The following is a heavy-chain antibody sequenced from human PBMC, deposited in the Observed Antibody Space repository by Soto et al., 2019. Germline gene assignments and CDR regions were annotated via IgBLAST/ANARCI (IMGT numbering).Heavy chain of an antibody. Sequence: ASVKVSCKVSGYTLTELSMHWVRQAPGKGLERMGGFDPEDGETIYAQKFQCRVTMIEDTSTDTAYMELSCLRSEDTAVYYCATDLTISSGNWGQGTQVTVSS. CDR2: FDPEDGET. CDR1: GYTLTELS. J-gene: IGHJ4*02. CDR3: ATDLTISSGN. V-gene: IGHV1-24*01. D-gene: IGHD3-22*01.